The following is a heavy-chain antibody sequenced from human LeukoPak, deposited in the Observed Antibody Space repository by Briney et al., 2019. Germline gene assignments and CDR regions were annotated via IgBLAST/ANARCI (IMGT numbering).Heavy chain of an antibody. CDR3: ARGLSYAVAYGDY. Sequence: GGSLRLSCAVSGFTFRSYWIHWVRQAPGKGLVWVSCINTDGSGTSHADSVRGRFTISRDNAKNTVYLQMNSLRAEDTAVYYCARGLSYAVAYGDYWGQGTLLTVSS. J-gene: IGHJ4*02. V-gene: IGHV3-74*01. CDR1: GFTFRSYW. CDR2: INTDGSGT. D-gene: IGHD6-19*01.